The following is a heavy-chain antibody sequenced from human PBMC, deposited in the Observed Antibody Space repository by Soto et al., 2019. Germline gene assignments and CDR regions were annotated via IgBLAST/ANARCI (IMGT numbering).Heavy chain of an antibody. CDR2: ISYDGSNK. CDR3: AKKGRDVWGYYYYGMDV. Sequence: GGSLRLSCAASGFTFSSYGMHWVRQAPGKGLEWVAVISYDGSNKYYADSVKGRFTISRDNSKNTLYLQMNSLRAEDTAVYYCAKKGRDVWGYYYYGMDVWGQGTTVTVSS. D-gene: IGHD7-27*01. CDR1: GFTFSSYG. J-gene: IGHJ6*02. V-gene: IGHV3-30*18.